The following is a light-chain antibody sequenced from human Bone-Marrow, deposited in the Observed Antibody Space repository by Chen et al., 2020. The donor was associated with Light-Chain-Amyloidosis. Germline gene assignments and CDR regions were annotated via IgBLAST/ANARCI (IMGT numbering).Light chain of an antibody. Sequence: QSTLTQPPSASGSPGQSVTISCTGTSSDVGVYNYVSWYQQHPGKAPKLMVYEVSKRPSGVPGRFPGAKSGNTASLTVSGLQAEDEADYYCSSFAGSDNPLLFGGGTKLTVL. CDR3: SSFAGSDNPLL. J-gene: IGLJ3*02. V-gene: IGLV2-8*01. CDR1: SSDVGVYNY. CDR2: EVS.